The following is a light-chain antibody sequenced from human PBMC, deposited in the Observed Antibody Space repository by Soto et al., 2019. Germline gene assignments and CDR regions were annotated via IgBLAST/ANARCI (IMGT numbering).Light chain of an antibody. CDR3: QQYETSPDN. CDR2: GAS. CDR1: QSVATRR. J-gene: IGKJ2*01. Sequence: EIVLTQSPGTLSLSPGERATLSCRASQSVATRRLAWYRQKTGQAPRLLIHGASNRPGSIPDRFSGSGSATDFTLTISRLEPEDLAVYYCQQYETSPDNFRHGSKLEIK. V-gene: IGKV3-20*01.